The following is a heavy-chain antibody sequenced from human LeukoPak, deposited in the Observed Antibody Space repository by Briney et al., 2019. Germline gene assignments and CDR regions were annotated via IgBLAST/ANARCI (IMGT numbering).Heavy chain of an antibody. J-gene: IGHJ4*02. D-gene: IGHD3-10*01. CDR1: GGSFSGYY. Sequence: SETLSLTCAVYGGSFSGYYWSWIRQPPGKGLEWIGEINHSGSTNYNPSLKSRVTISVDTSKNQFSLKLSSVTAADTAVYYCAIMEWFGELLFDYWGQGTLVTVSS. CDR3: AIMEWFGELLFDY. V-gene: IGHV4-34*01. CDR2: INHSGST.